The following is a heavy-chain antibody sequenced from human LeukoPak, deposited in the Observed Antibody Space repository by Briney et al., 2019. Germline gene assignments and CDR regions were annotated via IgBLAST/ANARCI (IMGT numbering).Heavy chain of an antibody. V-gene: IGHV3-23*01. J-gene: IGHJ3*02. CDR2: ISSGFTT. CDR1: GFTFSTYA. CDR3: AREGSRLVIHAFDI. Sequence: GGSLRLSCAASGFTFSTYAMSWVRQAPGKGLEWVSGISSGFTTYYADSVKGRFIISRDNPKNTLYLQMNSLRTEDTAVYFCAREGSRLVIHAFDIWGQGTMVTVSS. D-gene: IGHD2-21*01.